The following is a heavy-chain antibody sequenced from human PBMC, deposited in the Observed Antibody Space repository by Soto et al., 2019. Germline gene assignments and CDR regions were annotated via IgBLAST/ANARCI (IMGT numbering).Heavy chain of an antibody. V-gene: IGHV3-49*03. CDR3: TRGRRYCSSTSCYCFDY. CDR2: IRSKAYGGTT. CDR1: GFTFGDYA. J-gene: IGHJ4*02. D-gene: IGHD2-2*01. Sequence: GGSLRLSCTASGFTFGDYAMSWFRQAPGKGLEWVGFIRSKAYGGTTEYAASVKGRFTISRDDSKSIAYLQMNSLKTEDTAVYYCTRGRRYCSSTSCYCFDYWGQGTLVTVSS.